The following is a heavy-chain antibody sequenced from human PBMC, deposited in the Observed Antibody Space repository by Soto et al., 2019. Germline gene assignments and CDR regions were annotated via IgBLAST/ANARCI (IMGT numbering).Heavy chain of an antibody. CDR2: INPNSGGT. CDR1: GYTFTGYY. CDR3: ATGANYGSGRYYDYCGMDV. J-gene: IGHJ6*02. V-gene: IGHV1-2*04. D-gene: IGHD3-10*01. Sequence: ASVKVSCKASGYTFTGYYMHWVRQAPGQGLEWMGWINPNSGGTNYAQKFQGWVTMTRDTSISTAYMELSRLRSDDTAVYYCATGANYGSGRYYDYCGMDVWGQGTRVTSP.